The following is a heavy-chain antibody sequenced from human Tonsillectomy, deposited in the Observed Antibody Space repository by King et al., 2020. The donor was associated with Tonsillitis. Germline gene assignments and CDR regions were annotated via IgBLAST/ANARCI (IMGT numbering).Heavy chain of an antibody. V-gene: IGHV1-18*04. D-gene: IGHD3-9*01. J-gene: IGHJ5*02. Sequence: LQLVQSGAEVKKPGASVKVSCKASGYTFTSYGISWVRQAPGQGLEWMGWISAYNGNTNYAQKLQGRVTMTTDTSTSTAYMELRSLRSDDTAVYYCARDAYYGILTGLGGAGDWFDPWGQGTLVTVSS. CDR2: ISAYNGNT. CDR1: GYTFTSYG. CDR3: ARDAYYGILTGLGGAGDWFDP.